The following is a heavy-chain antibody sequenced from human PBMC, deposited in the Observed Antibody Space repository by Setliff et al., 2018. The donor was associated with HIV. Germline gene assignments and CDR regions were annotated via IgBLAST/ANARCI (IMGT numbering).Heavy chain of an antibody. D-gene: IGHD6-19*01. CDR1: GGSISSYY. CDR2: IYYSGSS. J-gene: IGHJ6*03. CDR3: ARGYPGIAVAGLSYYYYYYMDV. Sequence: SETLSLTCIVSGGSISSYYWSWIRQSPGKGLEWIGYIYYSGSSNYNPSLKSRVTISVDTSKNQFSLKLSSVTAADTAVYYCARGYPGIAVAGLSYYYYYYMDVWGKGTTVTVSS. V-gene: IGHV4-59*01.